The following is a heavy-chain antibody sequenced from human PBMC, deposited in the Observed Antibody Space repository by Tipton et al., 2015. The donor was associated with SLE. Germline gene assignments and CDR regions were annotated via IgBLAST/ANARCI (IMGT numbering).Heavy chain of an antibody. Sequence: TLSLTCTVSGGPISGYYWSWIRQPPGKGLEWIGYTCDSGTNYSPSLKSRVTISVDTSKNQFSLKVHSVTATDTATYYCARSSFLYRKPPNELDNWGQGTLVTVSS. CDR2: TCDSGT. J-gene: IGHJ1*01. V-gene: IGHV4-59*08. CDR1: GGPISGYY. CDR3: ARSSFLYRKPPNELDN. D-gene: IGHD1-26*01.